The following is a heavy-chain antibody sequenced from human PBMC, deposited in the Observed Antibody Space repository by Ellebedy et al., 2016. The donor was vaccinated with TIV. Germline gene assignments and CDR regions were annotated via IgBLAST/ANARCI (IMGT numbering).Heavy chain of an antibody. V-gene: IGHV1-8*02. D-gene: IGHD6-13*01. CDR2: MNPNSGNT. CDR1: GYTFTSYD. CDR3: ARGVRGSSSWEFDY. Sequence: ASSVKVSCKASGYTFTSYDINWVRQATGQGLEWMGWMNPNSGNTGYAQKFQGRVTMTRNTSISTAYMELSSLRSEDPAVYSCARGVRGSSSWEFDYWGQGTLVTVSS. J-gene: IGHJ4*02.